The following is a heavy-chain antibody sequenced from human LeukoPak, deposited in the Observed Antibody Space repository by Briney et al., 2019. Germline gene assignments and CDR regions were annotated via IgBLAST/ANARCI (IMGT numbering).Heavy chain of an antibody. D-gene: IGHD3-9*01. V-gene: IGHV3-48*01. Sequence: SGGSLRLSCAASGFTFSSYSMNWVRQAPGKGLEWVSYISSSSSTIYYADSVKGRLTISRDRSKNTLYLHMNSLRAEDTGLYYCAKDLRYLGAAPGVGFDYWGQGTLVTVSP. CDR1: GFTFSSYS. J-gene: IGHJ4*02. CDR2: ISSSSSTI. CDR3: AKDLRYLGAAPGVGFDY.